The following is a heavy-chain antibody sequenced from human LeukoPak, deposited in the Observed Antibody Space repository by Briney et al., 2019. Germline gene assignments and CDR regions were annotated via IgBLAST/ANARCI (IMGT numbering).Heavy chain of an antibody. CDR3: AKDTSTEVGALDY. D-gene: IGHD1-26*01. J-gene: IGHJ4*02. Sequence: PGGSLSLSCAASGFTLSSYGMHWVRQAPGKGLEWVAFIRYDGSNKYYADSVKGRFTISRDNSKNTLYLQMNSLRAEDTAVYYCAKDTSTEVGALDYWGQGTLVTVSS. CDR1: GFTLSSYG. CDR2: IRYDGSNK. V-gene: IGHV3-30*02.